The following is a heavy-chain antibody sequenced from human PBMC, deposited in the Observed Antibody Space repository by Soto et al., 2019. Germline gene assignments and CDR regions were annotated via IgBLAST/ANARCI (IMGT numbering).Heavy chain of an antibody. J-gene: IGHJ4*02. CDR3: ARCILGYSTSFDY. CDR2: IYNDGST. Sequence: PGGSLRLSCAASGFTVNSNYMTWVRQAPGEGLEWVSVIYNDGSTYYADSVKGRFTISRDTSKNTLYLQMNSLRAEDTAVYFCARCILGYSTSFDYWGQGTLVTVSS. CDR1: GFTVNSNY. D-gene: IGHD4-4*01. V-gene: IGHV3-53*01.